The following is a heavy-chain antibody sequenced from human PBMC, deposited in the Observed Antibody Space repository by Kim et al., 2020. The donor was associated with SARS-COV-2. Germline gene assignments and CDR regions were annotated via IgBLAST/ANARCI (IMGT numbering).Heavy chain of an antibody. Sequence: SETLSLTCAVYGGSFSGYYWSWIRQPPGKGLEWIGEINHSGSTNYNPSLKSRVTISVDTSKNQFSLKLSSVTAADTAVYYCARGGIEYSSSPAEYFQHWGQGTLVTVSS. CDR3: ARGGIEYSSSPAEYFQH. CDR2: INHSGST. V-gene: IGHV4-34*01. CDR1: GGSFSGYY. J-gene: IGHJ1*01. D-gene: IGHD6-6*01.